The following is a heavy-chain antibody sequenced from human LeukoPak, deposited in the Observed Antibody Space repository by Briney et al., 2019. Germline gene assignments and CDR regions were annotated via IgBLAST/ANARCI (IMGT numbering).Heavy chain of an antibody. V-gene: IGHV4-59*08. D-gene: IGHD2-2*01. CDR3: ARHIVVVPAARGFFDY. CDR2: IYYSGST. CDR1: GGSISSYY. Sequence: SETLSLTCTVSGGSISSYYWSWIRQPPGKGLEWIGYIYYSGSTNYNPSLKSRVTISVDTSKNQFSLKLSSVTAADTAVYYCARHIVVVPAARGFFDYWGQGTLVTVSS. J-gene: IGHJ4*02.